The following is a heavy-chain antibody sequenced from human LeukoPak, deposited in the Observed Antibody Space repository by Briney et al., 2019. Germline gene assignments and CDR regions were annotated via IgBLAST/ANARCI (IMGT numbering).Heavy chain of an antibody. Sequence: TGGSLRLSCAAAGFTFSSYWMNWVRQAPGQGLEWVANIKQDGSEKYYVDSLKGRFTISRDNAKNSLYLQMNNLRAEDTAVYYCATSRTLDHWGQGTLVSVSS. CDR3: ATSRTLDH. V-gene: IGHV3-7*05. CDR1: GFTFSSYW. CDR2: IKQDGSEK. J-gene: IGHJ1*01.